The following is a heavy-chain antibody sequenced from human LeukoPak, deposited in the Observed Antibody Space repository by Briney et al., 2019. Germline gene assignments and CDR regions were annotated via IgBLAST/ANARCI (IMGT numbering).Heavy chain of an antibody. CDR2: IYYSGST. CDR1: GGSINSYY. CDR3: ARLGVRYSTSSWWFDP. J-gene: IGHJ5*02. Sequence: PSETLSLTCTVSGGSINSYYWSWIRQPPGKGLEWIGYIYYSGSTNYSPSLKSRVTISVDTSKNQFSLKLSSVTAADTAVYYCARLGVRYSTSSWWFDPWGQGTLDTVSS. V-gene: IGHV4-59*08. D-gene: IGHD6-6*01.